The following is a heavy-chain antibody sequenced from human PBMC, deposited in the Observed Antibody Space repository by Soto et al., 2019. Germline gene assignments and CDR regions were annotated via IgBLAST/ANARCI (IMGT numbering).Heavy chain of an antibody. V-gene: IGHV1-46*03. CDR3: ARSRRAAAGINWFDP. CDR1: GYRFTSYY. CDR2: INPNSGIT. D-gene: IGHD6-13*01. J-gene: IGHJ5*02. Sequence: ASVKVSCKASGYRFTSYYMHWVRQAPGQGLEWMGIINPNSGITNYAQNFQGIVTMTRDTSTSTVYMPLSSLKSEDTAVYSCARSRRAAAGINWFDPWGEGTLVTVSS.